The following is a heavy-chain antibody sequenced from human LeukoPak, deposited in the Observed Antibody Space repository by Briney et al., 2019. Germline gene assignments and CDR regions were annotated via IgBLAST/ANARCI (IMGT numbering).Heavy chain of an antibody. D-gene: IGHD6-6*01. Sequence: GGSLRLSCAASGFTFSSYEMNWVRQAPGEGLGWVSYISSSGSTIYYADSVKGRFPISRDNAKNSLYLQLNSLRAEDTAVYYCAKGEYYSSSSDPDYWGQGTLVTVSS. V-gene: IGHV3-48*03. CDR2: ISSSGSTI. CDR1: GFTFSSYE. CDR3: AKGEYYSSSSDPDY. J-gene: IGHJ4*02.